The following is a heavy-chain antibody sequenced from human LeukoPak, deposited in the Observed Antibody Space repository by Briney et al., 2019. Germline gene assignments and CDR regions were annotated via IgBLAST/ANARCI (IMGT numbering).Heavy chain of an antibody. Sequence: ASVKVSCKASGYTFTSYYMHWVRQAPGQGLEWMGIINPSGGSTSYAQKFQGRVTMTRDTSTNTVYMELSSLTSEDTAMYYCARDGGFCSPTSCFAFFWGQGTLVTVSS. CDR3: ARDGGFCSPTSCFAFF. D-gene: IGHD2-2*01. CDR2: INPSGGST. J-gene: IGHJ1*01. CDR1: GYTFTSYY. V-gene: IGHV1-46*01.